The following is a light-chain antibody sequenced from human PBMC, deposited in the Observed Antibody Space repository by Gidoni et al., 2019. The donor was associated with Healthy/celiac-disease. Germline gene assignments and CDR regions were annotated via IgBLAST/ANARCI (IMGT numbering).Light chain of an antibody. J-gene: IGKJ2*01. V-gene: IGKV1-39*01. CDR1: QSISSY. CDR2: AAS. Sequence: DIQRTQSPSSLSASVGDRVPITCRASQSISSYLNWYQQKPGKAPKLLIYAASSLQSGVPSRFSGSGSGTDFTLTISSLQPEDFATYYCQQSYSTPYTFGQGTQLEIK. CDR3: QQSYSTPYT.